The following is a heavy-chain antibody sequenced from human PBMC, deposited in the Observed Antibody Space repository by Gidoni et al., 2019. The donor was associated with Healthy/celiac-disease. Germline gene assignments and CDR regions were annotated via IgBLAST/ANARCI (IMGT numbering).Heavy chain of an antibody. Sequence: EVQLVESGGGLVQPGGSLRLSCAASGFTFSDHYMDWVRQAPGQGLEWVGRTRNKANSYTTEYAASVKGRFTISRDDSKNSLYLQMNSLKTEDTAVYYCARGGDDYYDSSGYWGFDYWGQGTLVTVSS. CDR2: TRNKANSYTT. V-gene: IGHV3-72*01. D-gene: IGHD3-22*01. CDR3: ARGGDDYYDSSGYWGFDY. J-gene: IGHJ4*02. CDR1: GFTFSDHY.